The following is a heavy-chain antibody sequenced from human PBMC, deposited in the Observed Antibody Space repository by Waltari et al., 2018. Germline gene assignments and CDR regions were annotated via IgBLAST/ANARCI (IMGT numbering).Heavy chain of an antibody. CDR1: GYTFTDYY. CDR2: VDPEDGET. CDR3: ATAAFWSGDYYFDY. Sequence: EVQLVQSGAEVKKPGATVKISCKASGYTFTDYYMPWVQPAPGKGLEWMGRVDPEDGETIYAEKFQGRVTITADTSTDTAYMELSSLRSEDTVVYYCATAAFWSGDYYFDYWGQGTLVTVSS. D-gene: IGHD3-3*01. V-gene: IGHV1-69-2*01. J-gene: IGHJ4*02.